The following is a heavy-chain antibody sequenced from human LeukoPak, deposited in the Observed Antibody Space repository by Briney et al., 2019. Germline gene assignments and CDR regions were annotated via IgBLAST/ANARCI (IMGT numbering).Heavy chain of an antibody. Sequence: GGSLRLSCAASGFTVSSNDMSWVRQAPGKGLECISVIYSGGSTDYADSVKGRLTISRDNSKNTLYLQMNSLRAEDTAVYYCARESGSYTPKYDSWGQGTLVTVSS. CDR1: GFTVSSND. D-gene: IGHD1-26*01. CDR3: ARESGSYTPKYDS. CDR2: IYSGGST. J-gene: IGHJ4*02. V-gene: IGHV3-53*01.